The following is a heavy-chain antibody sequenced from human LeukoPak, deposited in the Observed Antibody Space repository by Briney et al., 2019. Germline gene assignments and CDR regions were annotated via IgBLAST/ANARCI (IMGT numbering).Heavy chain of an antibody. J-gene: IGHJ4*02. CDR1: GFSLSIYW. Sequence: GGSLRLPCVASGFSLSIYWMGWVRQAPGKGLEWVSSISSGGSYIYYADSVKGRFTISRDNTKNSLYLQMNSLRAEDTAVYYCATTSEDYWGQGTLVTVSS. CDR3: ATTSEDY. V-gene: IGHV3-21*01. CDR2: ISSGGSYI.